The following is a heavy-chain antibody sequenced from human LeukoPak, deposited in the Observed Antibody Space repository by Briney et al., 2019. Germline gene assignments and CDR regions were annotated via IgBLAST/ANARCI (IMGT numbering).Heavy chain of an antibody. V-gene: IGHV3-49*03. J-gene: IGHJ4*02. Sequence: GGSLRLSCTSSGFTFGDYAMSWFRQAPGKGLEWVGFIRSKTYGGTTEYAASVKGRFTISRDDSKSIAYLQTNSLNTEDTAVYYCTRDGMGDFDYWGQGTLVTVSS. CDR3: TRDGMGDFDY. CDR1: GFTFGDYA. D-gene: IGHD1-26*01. CDR2: IRSKTYGGTT.